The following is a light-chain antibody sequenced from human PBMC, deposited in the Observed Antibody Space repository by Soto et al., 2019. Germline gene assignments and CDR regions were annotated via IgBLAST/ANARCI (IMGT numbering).Light chain of an antibody. Sequence: DIPISQSQSSLSASVGDRVTHTCRASQDLINFLAWYQQKPGRVPSLLVYEASTLQSGVPSRFNGGGSGTHFTLTISSLQPEDAATYYCQKYKSAPYTFGQGTKLEIK. V-gene: IGKV1-27*01. J-gene: IGKJ2*01. CDR3: QKYKSAPYT. CDR1: QDLINF. CDR2: EAS.